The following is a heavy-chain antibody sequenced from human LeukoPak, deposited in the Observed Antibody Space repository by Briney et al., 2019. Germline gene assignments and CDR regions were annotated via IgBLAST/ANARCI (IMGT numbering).Heavy chain of an antibody. CDR2: IYYSGTT. CDR1: GGSISAYY. V-gene: IGHV4-59*01. CDR3: ARDVYSSGWYGYYYYYYYMDV. J-gene: IGHJ6*03. Sequence: PSETLSLTCTVSGGSISAYYWSWIRQPPGKGLEWIGYIYYSGTTKYNPSLKSRVAISVDTSKNQFSLKLSSVTAADTAVYYCARDVYSSGWYGYYYYYYYMDVWGKGTTVTVSS. D-gene: IGHD6-19*01.